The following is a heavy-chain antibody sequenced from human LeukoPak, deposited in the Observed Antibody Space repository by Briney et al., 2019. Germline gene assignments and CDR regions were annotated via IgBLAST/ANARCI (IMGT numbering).Heavy chain of an antibody. CDR1: GGSISSSSYY. CDR2: INHSGST. V-gene: IGHV4-39*07. CDR3: ARVRGTGTTRGYPSWFDP. D-gene: IGHD1-7*01. J-gene: IGHJ5*02. Sequence: SETLSLTCTVSGGSISSSSYYWGWIRQRPGKGLEWIGEINHSGSTNYNPSLKSRVTISVDTSKNQFSLKLSSVTAADTAVYYCARVRGTGTTRGYPSWFDPWGQGTLVTVSS.